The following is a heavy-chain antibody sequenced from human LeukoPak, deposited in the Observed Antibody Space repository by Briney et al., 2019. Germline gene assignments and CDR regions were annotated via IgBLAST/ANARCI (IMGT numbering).Heavy chain of an antibody. J-gene: IGHJ6*02. V-gene: IGHV4-59*01. CDR1: GGSISSYY. CDR2: IYYSGST. Sequence: PSETLSLTCTVSGGSISSYYWSWIRQPPGKGLEWIGYIYYSGSTNYNPSLKSRVTISVDTSKNQFSLKLSSLTAADTAIYHCARDTRYYGMDVWGQGTTVTVSS. CDR3: ARDTRYYGMDV.